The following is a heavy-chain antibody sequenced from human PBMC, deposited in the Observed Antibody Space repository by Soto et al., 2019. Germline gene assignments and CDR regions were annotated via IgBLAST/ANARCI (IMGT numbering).Heavy chain of an antibody. Sequence: GGSLRLSCAESGFTFSLFAMHWVRQAPGKGLEWVAVVWHDGNNKYYADSVKGRFTISRDNSMNTLYLQMSSLRAEDTALDYCARDTRRDGAKAGSFCSWGQCPLVTVT. CDR3: ARDTRRDGAKAGSFCS. V-gene: IGHV3-33*01. J-gene: IGHJ5*02. CDR1: GFTFSLFA. CDR2: VWHDGNNK. D-gene: IGHD3-10*01.